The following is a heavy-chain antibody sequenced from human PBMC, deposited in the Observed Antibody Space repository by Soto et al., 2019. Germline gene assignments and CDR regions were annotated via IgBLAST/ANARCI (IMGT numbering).Heavy chain of an antibody. V-gene: IGHV4-4*02. CDR1: GVSISGSNW. CDR3: ATHVVETPKGRRGWFDP. J-gene: IGHJ5*02. CDR2: VYHSGGA. D-gene: IGHD2-21*02. Sequence: VQLQESGPGLVKPSGTLSLTCNVYGVSISGSNWWSWVRQSPGKGLEWMGEVYHSGGANYNPSFKSRVIISVNKSKNQFSLQLSSVTAADTAIYYCATHVVETPKGRRGWFDPWSQGTLVTVSS.